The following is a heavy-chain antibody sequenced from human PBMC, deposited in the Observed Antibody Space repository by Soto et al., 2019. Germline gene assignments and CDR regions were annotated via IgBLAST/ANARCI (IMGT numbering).Heavy chain of an antibody. V-gene: IGHV3-21*01. D-gene: IGHD1-26*01. CDR3: ARHGGSGSYYYYYGMDV. CDR2: ISSSSSYI. Sequence: GGSLRLSCAASGFTFSSYSMNWVRQAPGKGLEWVSSISSSSSYIYYADSVKGRFTISRDNAKNSLYLQMNSLRAEDTAVYYCARHGGSGSYYYYYGMDVWGQGTTVPVSS. J-gene: IGHJ6*02. CDR1: GFTFSSYS.